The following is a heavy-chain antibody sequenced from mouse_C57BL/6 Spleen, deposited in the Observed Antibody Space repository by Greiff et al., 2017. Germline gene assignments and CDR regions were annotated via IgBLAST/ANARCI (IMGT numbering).Heavy chain of an antibody. D-gene: IGHD1-1*01. Sequence: VQLQQPGAELARPGASVQLSCKASGYTFTSYGISWVRQRTGQGLEWIGEIYPRSGNTYYNEKFKGKATLTADKSSSTAYMALLSLTSEDSAVYFCAKMGTTGVEGYWGQGTTLTVSS. CDR3: AKMGTTGVEGY. CDR1: GYTFTSYG. V-gene: IGHV1-81*01. J-gene: IGHJ2*01. CDR2: IYPRSGNT.